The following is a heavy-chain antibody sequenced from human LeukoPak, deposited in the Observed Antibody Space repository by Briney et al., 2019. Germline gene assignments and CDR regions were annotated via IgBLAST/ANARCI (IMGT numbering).Heavy chain of an antibody. D-gene: IGHD3-3*01. CDR3: AREGFSSTLPTTYHFDY. J-gene: IGHJ4*02. CDR1: GFTFRNYA. V-gene: IGHV3-30*04. Sequence: GRSLRRSCVVSGFTFRNYAMHWVRQAPGKGLEWVATIAFDGSNKYYADSVKGRFTVSRDNSKNTLYVQMNSLRAEDTAVYYCAREGFSSTLPTTYHFDYWGQGTLVTVSS. CDR2: IAFDGSNK.